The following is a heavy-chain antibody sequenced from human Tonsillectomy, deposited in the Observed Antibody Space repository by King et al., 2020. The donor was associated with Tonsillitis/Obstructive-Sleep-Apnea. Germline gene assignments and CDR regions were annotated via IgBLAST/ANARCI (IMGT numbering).Heavy chain of an antibody. CDR3: AHTEWQPPGYFDY. D-gene: IGHD3-3*01. J-gene: IGHJ4*02. V-gene: IGHV2-5*02. Sequence: ITLKESGPTLVKPTQTLTLTCTFAEFSLSTSGVGVGWIRQPPGKALEWLALIYWDDDKDYSPSLKSRLSITKDTSKNRVVLTMTNMDPVDTAPYYCAHTEWQPPGYFDYWGQGTLVTVSS. CDR1: EFSLSTSGVG. CDR2: IYWDDDK.